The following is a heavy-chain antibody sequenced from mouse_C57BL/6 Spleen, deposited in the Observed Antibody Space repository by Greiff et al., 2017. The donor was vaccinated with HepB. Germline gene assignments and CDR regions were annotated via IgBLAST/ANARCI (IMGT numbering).Heavy chain of an antibody. CDR3: ARHEHESSLYYGSSYGFAY. D-gene: IGHD1-1*01. Sequence: QVQLQQSGAELVKPGASVKLSCKASGYTFTEYTIHWVKQRSGQGLEWIGWFYPGSGSIKYNEKFKDKATLTADKSSSTVYMELSRLTSEDSAVYFCARHEHESSLYYGSSYGFAYWGQGTLVTVSA. CDR1: GYTFTEYT. V-gene: IGHV1-62-2*01. J-gene: IGHJ3*01. CDR2: FYPGSGSI.